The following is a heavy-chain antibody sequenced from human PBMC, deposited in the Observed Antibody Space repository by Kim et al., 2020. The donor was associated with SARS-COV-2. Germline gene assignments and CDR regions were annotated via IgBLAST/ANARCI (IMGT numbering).Heavy chain of an antibody. D-gene: IGHD1-26*01. CDR2: FYGGADAT. J-gene: IGHJ6*02. Sequence: GGSLRLSCAASGFTFWGYTMNWVRQAPGKGLEWVSLFYGGADATRYADSVKGRFTISRDNSKSKLYLQMTTLRVEDTAGYYCVKGTGFILPSDSTYNLDVWGQGTTVIVSS. CDR1: GFTFWGYT. CDR3: VKGTGFILPSDSTYNLDV. V-gene: IGHV3-23*03.